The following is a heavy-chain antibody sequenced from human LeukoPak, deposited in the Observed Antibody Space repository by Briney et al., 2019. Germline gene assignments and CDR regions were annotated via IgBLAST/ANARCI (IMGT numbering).Heavy chain of an antibody. D-gene: IGHD3-22*01. CDR1: RFTFSSYS. CDR3: ARTYYYDRSAVFGY. CDR2: ITPSSSDR. V-gene: IGHV3-21*01. Sequence: PGGSLRLSCAASRFTFSSYSMNWGRPAPGKGLEWGSLITPSSSDRYYADSVQGRFTISRDNAKNSLYLQMNSLRAEDTAVYYCARTYYYDRSAVFGYWGQGTLVTVSS. J-gene: IGHJ4*02.